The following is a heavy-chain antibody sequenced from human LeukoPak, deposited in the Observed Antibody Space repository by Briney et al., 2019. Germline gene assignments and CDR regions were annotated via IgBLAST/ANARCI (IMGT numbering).Heavy chain of an antibody. CDR2: IYTSGGT. CDR1: GDSISGYY. D-gene: IGHD5-12*01. CDR3: ARGEGRSSGYDSYYYYMDV. V-gene: IGHV4-4*07. Sequence: SETLSLTCTVSGDSISGYYWSWIRQPAGKGLEWIGRIYTSGGTNYNPSLKSRVTISVDKSKNQFSLKLSSVTDADTAVYYCARGEGRSSGYDSYYYYMDVWGTGTTVTVSS. J-gene: IGHJ6*03.